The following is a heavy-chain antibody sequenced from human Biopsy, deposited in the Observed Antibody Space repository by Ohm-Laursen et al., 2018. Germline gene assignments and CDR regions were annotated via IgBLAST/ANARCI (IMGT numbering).Heavy chain of an antibody. CDR1: GGSFTGYY. J-gene: IGHJ1*01. CDR3: ARGSNEYGGLYFPH. D-gene: IGHD4-17*01. Sequence: SDTLSLTCTVSGGSFTGYYWTWIRQPPGKGLEWIGHISHTGYTSYKSSLKSRVTISLDTSRKHFSLRLTSLAAADTAVYYCARGSNEYGGLYFPHWGQGTLLTVSS. V-gene: IGHV4-59*07. CDR2: ISHTGYT.